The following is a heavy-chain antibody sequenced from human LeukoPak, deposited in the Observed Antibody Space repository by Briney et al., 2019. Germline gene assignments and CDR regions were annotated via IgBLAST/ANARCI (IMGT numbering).Heavy chain of an antibody. CDR1: GFTFSNYS. Sequence: PGGSLRLSCAASGFTFSNYSMNWVRQAPGKGLEWVSYISTRSGTIYYTDSVKGRFTISRDNAKNSLYLQMNSLRAEDTAVYYCAKVFEPPYWSGPAAIGLLDAFDIWGQGTMVTVSS. CDR3: AKVFEPPYWSGPAAIGLLDAFDI. D-gene: IGHD2-2*01. J-gene: IGHJ3*02. CDR2: ISTRSGTI. V-gene: IGHV3-48*01.